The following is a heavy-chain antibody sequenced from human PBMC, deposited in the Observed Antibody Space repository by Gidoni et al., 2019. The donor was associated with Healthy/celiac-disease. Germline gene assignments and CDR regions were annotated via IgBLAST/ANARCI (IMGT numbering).Heavy chain of an antibody. CDR1: GGSISSGGYY. CDR2: IYYSGST. V-gene: IGHV4-31*03. CDR3: ARDRTGYSEIDY. J-gene: IGHJ4*02. D-gene: IGHD3-9*01. Sequence: QVQLQESGPGLVKPSQTLSLTCTVSGGSISSGGYYWSWIRQHPGKGLEWIGYIYYSGSTYYNPSLKSRLTISVDTSKNQFSLRLSSVTAADTAVYYCARDRTGYSEIDYWGQGTLVTVSS.